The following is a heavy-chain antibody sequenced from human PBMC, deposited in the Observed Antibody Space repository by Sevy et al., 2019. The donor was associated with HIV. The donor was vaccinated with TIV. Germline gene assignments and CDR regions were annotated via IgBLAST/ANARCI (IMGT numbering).Heavy chain of an antibody. Sequence: GSLRLSCAASGFTFSKYSLSWVRQPPGKGLEGVSTLSFGCGEINDPDSVKGRFTISRVNSKSSVYLQMNNLRPEDTAVYYCAREGCTKPHDYWGQGTLVTVSS. CDR1: GFTFSKYS. CDR2: LSFGCGEI. V-gene: IGHV3-23*01. J-gene: IGHJ4*02. CDR3: AREGCTKPHDY. D-gene: IGHD2-8*01.